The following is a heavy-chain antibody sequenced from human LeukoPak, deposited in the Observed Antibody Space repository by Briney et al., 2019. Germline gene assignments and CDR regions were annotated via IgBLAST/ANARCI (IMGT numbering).Heavy chain of an antibody. D-gene: IGHD1-26*01. Sequence: PGGSLRLSCAASGFTFDDYGMSWVRQAPGKGLEWVSGINWNGGSTGYADSVKGRFTISRDNAKNSLYLQMNSLRAEDTALYYCAGLGVGATKDAFDIWGQGTMVTVSS. CDR1: GFTFDDYG. V-gene: IGHV3-20*04. J-gene: IGHJ3*02. CDR2: INWNGGST. CDR3: AGLGVGATKDAFDI.